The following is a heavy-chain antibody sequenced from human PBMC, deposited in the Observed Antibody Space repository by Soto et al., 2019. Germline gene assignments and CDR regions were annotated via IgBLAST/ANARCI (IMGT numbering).Heavy chain of an antibody. V-gene: IGHV1-18*01. Sequence: ASVKVSCKAYICHFISYGISWVRQAPGQGLEWIGWSSADNGKTNYAQKLQGRVTMNTDTSTSTAYMELRSLRSDDTAVYYRARVSDYILTGYYSFDADYWGQGTLVTVSS. CDR2: SSADNGKT. D-gene: IGHD3-9*01. CDR3: ARVSDYILTGYYSFDADY. CDR1: ICHFISYG. J-gene: IGHJ4*02.